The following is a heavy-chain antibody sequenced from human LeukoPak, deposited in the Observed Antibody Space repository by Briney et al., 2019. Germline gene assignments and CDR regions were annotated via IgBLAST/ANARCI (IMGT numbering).Heavy chain of an antibody. CDR3: ITAYRQLVINSDAFDI. D-gene: IGHD3-9*01. J-gene: IGHJ3*02. V-gene: IGHV3-11*04. Sequence: GGSLRLSCAASRFTFSDYYMSWIRQAPGKGLEWVPYISSSGSTIYYADSVKCRFTISSDNAKNSLYLQMNSLSAEDTAVYYCITAYRQLVINSDAFDIWGQGTMVTVS. CDR2: ISSSGSTI. CDR1: RFTFSDYY.